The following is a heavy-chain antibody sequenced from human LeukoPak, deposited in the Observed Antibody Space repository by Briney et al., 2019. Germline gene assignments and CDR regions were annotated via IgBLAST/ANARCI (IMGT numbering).Heavy chain of an antibody. CDR1: TLTLSSIG. CDR3: ARVPSGYGDY. CDR2: IWWYEKHK. Sequence: ARSMRLSSAAATLTLSSIGMHWVRQAPSKLREWVAVIWWYEKHKYDAASVKGRFTSHRDNYRNTRDLQMNSLRAEDTAVYYCARVPSGYGDYWGQGTLVTVSS. D-gene: IGHD5-12*01. J-gene: IGHJ4*02. V-gene: IGHV3-33*01.